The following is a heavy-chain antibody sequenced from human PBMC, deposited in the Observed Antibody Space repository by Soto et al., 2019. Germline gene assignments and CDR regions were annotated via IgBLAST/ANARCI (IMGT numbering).Heavy chain of an antibody. CDR1: GGSISSYY. CDR2: IYYSGST. CDR3: ARLNYGDYWGNYYYYYGMDV. D-gene: IGHD4-17*01. Sequence: SETLSLTCTVSGGSISSYYWSWIRQPPGKGLEWIGYIYYSGSTNYNPSLKSRVTISVDTSKNQFSLKLSSVTAADTAVYYCARLNYGDYWGNYYYYYGMDVWGQGTTVTVSS. J-gene: IGHJ6*02. V-gene: IGHV4-59*01.